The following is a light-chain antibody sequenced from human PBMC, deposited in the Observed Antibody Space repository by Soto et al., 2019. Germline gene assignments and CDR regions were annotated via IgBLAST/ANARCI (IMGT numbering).Light chain of an antibody. J-gene: IGLJ1*01. CDR3: HSFDSILSALYV. CDR1: GATSD. V-gene: IGLV1-40*01. CDR2: GNN. Sequence: QSVLTQPPSVSGAPGQRVTISCIGATSDVHWYQHLPGTAPKLLIYGNNNRPSGVPDRFSGSKSGTSASLAITGLQAEDYADYYCHSFDSILSALYVFGTGTKVTVL.